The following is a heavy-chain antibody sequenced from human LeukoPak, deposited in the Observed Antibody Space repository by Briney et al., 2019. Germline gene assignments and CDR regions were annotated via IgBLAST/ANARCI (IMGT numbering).Heavy chain of an antibody. V-gene: IGHV3-30*03. CDR3: ATTSGSYSGCLND. J-gene: IGHJ4*02. CDR2: ISYDGSNK. D-gene: IGHD1-26*01. Sequence: GGTLRLSCAASGFTFSSYGMHWVRQAPGKGLEWVAVISYDGSNKYYADSVKGRFTISRDNSKNTLYLQMNSLRAEDTAVYYCATTSGSYSGCLNDWGQGTLVTVSS. CDR1: GFTFSSYG.